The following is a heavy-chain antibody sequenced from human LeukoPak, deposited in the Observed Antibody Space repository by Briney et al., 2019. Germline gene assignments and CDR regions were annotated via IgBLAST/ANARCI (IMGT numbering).Heavy chain of an antibody. J-gene: IGHJ4*02. Sequence: SETLSLTCTVSGDSISSSSFHWGWIRQPPGKGLEWIGSIYDSGNTNYNPSLKSRVTISVDTSKNQISLKVSSVTATDTAVYYCATQKRWLQSSFDYWAQGTLVTVSS. CDR1: GDSISSSSFH. CDR3: ATQKRWLQSSFDY. V-gene: IGHV4-39*01. D-gene: IGHD5-24*01. CDR2: IYDSGNT.